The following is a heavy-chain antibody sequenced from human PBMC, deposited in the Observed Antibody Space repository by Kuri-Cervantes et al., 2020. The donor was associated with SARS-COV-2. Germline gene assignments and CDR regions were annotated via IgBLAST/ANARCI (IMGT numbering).Heavy chain of an antibody. Sequence: SGPTLVHPTETRTLTCTFSGFSLSTSGMCVSWIRQPPGKALEWLALIDWDDDKYYSTSLKTRLTISKDTSKNQVVLTMTNMDPVDTATYYCAHRVYGSGGGAFDIWGQGTMVTVSS. V-gene: IGHV2-70*12. CDR2: IDWDDDK. CDR1: GFSLSTSGMC. J-gene: IGHJ3*02. CDR3: AHRVYGSGGGAFDI. D-gene: IGHD3-10*01.